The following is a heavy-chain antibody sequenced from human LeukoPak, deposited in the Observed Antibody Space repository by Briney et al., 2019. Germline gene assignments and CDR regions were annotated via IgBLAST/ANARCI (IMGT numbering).Heavy chain of an antibody. CDR2: IYSGGGT. CDR3: ARGPTFDC. V-gene: IGHV3-53*01. CDR1: GFTVSDSY. D-gene: IGHD4-11*01. J-gene: IGHJ4*02. Sequence: PGGSLRLSCAASGFTVSDSYMTWFRQAPGKGLEWVSVIYSGGGTSYADSVKGRFTISRDNSKNTLYLQMNRLSVEDTAVYFCARGPTFDCWGQRTLLTVSS.